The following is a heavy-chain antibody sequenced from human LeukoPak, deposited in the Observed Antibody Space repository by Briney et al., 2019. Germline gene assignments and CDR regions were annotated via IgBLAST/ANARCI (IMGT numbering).Heavy chain of an antibody. V-gene: IGHV3-30-3*01. CDR1: GFTFSSYA. Sequence: GGSLRLSCAASGFTFSSYAMHWVRQAPGKGLEWVAVISYDGSNKYYADSVKGRFTISRDNSKNTLYLQMNSLRAEDTAVYYCARAPHRHAFDIWGQGTMVTVSS. CDR2: ISYDGSNK. J-gene: IGHJ3*02. CDR3: ARAPHRHAFDI.